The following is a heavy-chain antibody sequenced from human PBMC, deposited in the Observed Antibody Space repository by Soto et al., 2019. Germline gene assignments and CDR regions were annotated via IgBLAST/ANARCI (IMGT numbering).Heavy chain of an antibody. CDR2: IDPSDSYT. Sequence: GESLKISCKGSGYSFTSYWISWVRQMPGKGLEWMGRIDPSDSYTNYSPSFQGHVTISADKSISTAYLQWSSLKASDTAMYYCARSKVGGYSGYDLFDYWGQGTLVTGSS. V-gene: IGHV5-10-1*01. CDR1: GYSFTSYW. CDR3: ARSKVGGYSGYDLFDY. J-gene: IGHJ4*02. D-gene: IGHD5-12*01.